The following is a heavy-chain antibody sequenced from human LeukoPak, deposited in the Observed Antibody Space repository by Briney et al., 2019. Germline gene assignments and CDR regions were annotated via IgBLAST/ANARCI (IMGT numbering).Heavy chain of an antibody. D-gene: IGHD4-23*01. CDR3: ARDNGGNLEYFQH. J-gene: IGHJ1*01. Sequence: ASVKVSCKASGGTFSRYAISLVRQAPGQGLEWMGGIIPIFGTANYAQKFQGRVTITTDESTSTAYMELSSLRSEDTAVYYCARDNGGNLEYFQHWGQGTLVTVSS. V-gene: IGHV1-69*05. CDR2: IIPIFGTA. CDR1: GGTFSRYA.